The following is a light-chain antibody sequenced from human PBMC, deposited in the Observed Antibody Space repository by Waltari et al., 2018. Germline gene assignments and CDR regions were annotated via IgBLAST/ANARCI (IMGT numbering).Light chain of an antibody. Sequence: QSALTQPPSASGSPGQSVTISCTGTSSDVGGFNYVSWYRQHPGKAPELIIHEVNNLHSGFPDSCSGSKSGNTASLTVSGLQAEYEADYYCSSYTGNNNLAFGTGTKVTVL. CDR1: SSDVGGFNY. J-gene: IGLJ1*01. V-gene: IGLV2-8*01. CDR2: EVN. CDR3: SSYTGNNNLA.